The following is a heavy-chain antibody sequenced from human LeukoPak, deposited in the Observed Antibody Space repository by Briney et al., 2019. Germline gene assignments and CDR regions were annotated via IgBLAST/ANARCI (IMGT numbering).Heavy chain of an antibody. CDR3: ARHNRVTVTASSYTYPMDV. Sequence: SETLSLTCSVSGGSISGYFWSWIRQSPGKGLECVAYIHYTGTTNYNPSLNSRVTISVDTSKNQFSLRLNSLTAADTAVYYCARHNRVTVTASSYTYPMDVWGQGTTVSVSS. D-gene: IGHD4-4*01. V-gene: IGHV4-59*08. CDR1: GGSISGYF. J-gene: IGHJ6*02. CDR2: IHYTGTT.